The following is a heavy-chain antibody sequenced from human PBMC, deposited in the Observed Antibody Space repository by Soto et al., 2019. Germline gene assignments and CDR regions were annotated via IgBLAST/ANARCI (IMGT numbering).Heavy chain of an antibody. CDR1: GYTFTSYY. V-gene: IGHV1-46*01. CDR3: ARDQPYYDFWSGYYSFGSDY. CDR2: IKPSGGST. J-gene: IGHJ4*02. Sequence: GASVKVSCKASGYTFTSYYMHWVRQAPGQRLERMGKIKPSGGSTSYAQKFQGRVTMTRDTSTSTVYMELSSLRSDDTAVYYCARDQPYYDFWSGYYSFGSDYWGQGTLVTVSS. D-gene: IGHD3-3*01.